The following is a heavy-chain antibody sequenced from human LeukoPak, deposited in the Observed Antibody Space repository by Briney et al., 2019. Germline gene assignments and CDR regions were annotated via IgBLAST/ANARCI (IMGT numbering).Heavy chain of an antibody. J-gene: IGHJ6*02. V-gene: IGHV3-15*01. D-gene: IGHD5-18*01. Sequence: PGGSLRLSCAASGFTFSNAWMSWVRQAPGKGLEWVGRIKSKTDGGTTDYAAPVKGRFTISRDDSKNTLYLQMNSLKTEDTAVYYCTTDRPVDTAMVVYYYGMDVWGQGTTVTV. CDR3: TTDRPVDTAMVVYYYGMDV. CDR2: IKSKTDGGTT. CDR1: GFTFSNAW.